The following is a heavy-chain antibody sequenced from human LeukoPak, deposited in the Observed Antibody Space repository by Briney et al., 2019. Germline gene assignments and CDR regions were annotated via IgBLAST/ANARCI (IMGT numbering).Heavy chain of an antibody. D-gene: IGHD6-19*01. V-gene: IGHV3-23*01. Sequence: GGSLRLSCAASGFTFSSYAMSWVRQAPGKGLEWVSAISGSGGSTYYADSVKGRFTISRDNSKNTLYLQMNSLRAEDTAVYYCAKGDDSSGWYRVGSYYFDYWGQRTLVTVSS. J-gene: IGHJ4*02. CDR1: GFTFSSYA. CDR2: ISGSGGST. CDR3: AKGDDSSGWYRVGSYYFDY.